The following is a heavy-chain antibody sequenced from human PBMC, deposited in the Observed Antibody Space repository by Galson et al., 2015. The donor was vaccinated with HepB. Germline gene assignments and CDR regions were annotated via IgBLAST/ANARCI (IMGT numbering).Heavy chain of an antibody. J-gene: IGHJ6*02. D-gene: IGHD5-12*01. CDR1: GGTFSRYS. CDR2: IVPIFAIA. CDR3: ARADRGYSGYDPDYYYFGLDV. Sequence: SVKVSCKASGGTFSRYSVSWVRLAPGQGLEWMGGIVPIFAIANYAQKFQGRVTMTADDSTSTAYMELSSLRSDDTAVYYCARADRGYSGYDPDYYYFGLDVWGQGTTVTVSS. V-gene: IGHV1-69*13.